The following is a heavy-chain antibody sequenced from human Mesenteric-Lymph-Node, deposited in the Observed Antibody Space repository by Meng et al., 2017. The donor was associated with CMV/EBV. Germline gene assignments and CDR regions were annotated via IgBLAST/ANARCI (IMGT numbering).Heavy chain of an antibody. CDR1: YY. Sequence: YYMSWIRQPPGKGLECVSYISSSGSTIYYADSVKGRFTISRDNAKNSLYLQMNSLRAEDTAVYFCARDRVRVDYYDSSGLRDDAFDIWGQGTMVTVSS. J-gene: IGHJ3*02. CDR3: ARDRVRVDYYDSSGLRDDAFDI. D-gene: IGHD3-22*01. CDR2: ISSSGSTI. V-gene: IGHV3-11*01.